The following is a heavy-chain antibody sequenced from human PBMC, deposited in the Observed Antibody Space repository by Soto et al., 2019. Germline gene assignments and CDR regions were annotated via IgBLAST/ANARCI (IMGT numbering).Heavy chain of an antibody. V-gene: IGHV1-69*13. J-gene: IGHJ6*02. CDR1: QRTFTSYG. D-gene: IGHD2-21*01. Sequence: SVKVSCKASQRTFTSYGLSWVRQAPGQGLEWLGTIIPMFGTASYAQRFQGRVTITADEFTSTAYMELSSLTSEDTAVYFCARTPNHFIVALGESTHYYGLDVWGQGTTVTVSS. CDR2: IIPMFGTA. CDR3: ARTPNHFIVALGESTHYYGLDV.